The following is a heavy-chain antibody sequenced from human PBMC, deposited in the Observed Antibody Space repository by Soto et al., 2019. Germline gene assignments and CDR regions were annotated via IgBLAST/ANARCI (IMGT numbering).Heavy chain of an antibody. CDR1: GYTFTSYY. V-gene: IGHV1-46*01. D-gene: IGHD3-22*01. J-gene: IGHJ3*02. Sequence: ASEKVSCKASGYTFTSYYMHWVRQAPGQGREWMGIINPSGGSTSYAQKFQGRVTMTRDTSTSTVYMELSSLSSEDTAVYYCARSAMIVVGDAFDIWGQGTMVTVSS. CDR3: ARSAMIVVGDAFDI. CDR2: INPSGGST.